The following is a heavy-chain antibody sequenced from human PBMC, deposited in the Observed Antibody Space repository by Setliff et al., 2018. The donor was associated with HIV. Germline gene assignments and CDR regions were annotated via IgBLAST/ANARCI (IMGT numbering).Heavy chain of an antibody. CDR3: AKPHRRRMIIVVSWYFDY. D-gene: IGHD3-22*01. V-gene: IGHV3-23*01. CDR2: ISGNGGKT. J-gene: IGHJ4*02. Sequence: GGSLRLSCVASGFTFTNYAMTWVRQAPGEGLEYVSAISGNGGKTYYADSVKGRFTLSRDTSKDTLYLQMNSLRADDTAIYYCAKPHRRRMIIVVSWYFDYWGQGTLVTVSS. CDR1: GFTFTNYA.